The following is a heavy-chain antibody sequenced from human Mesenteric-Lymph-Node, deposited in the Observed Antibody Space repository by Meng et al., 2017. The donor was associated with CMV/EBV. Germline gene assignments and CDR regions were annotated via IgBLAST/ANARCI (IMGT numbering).Heavy chain of an antibody. CDR2: VKPDGSEK. V-gene: IGHV3-7*01. Sequence: GESLKISCAASGFTFSTYWMTWVRQAPGKGLEWVANVKPDGSEKYYVDSVKGRFTISRDNAKNSLYLQMNSLRAEDTAVYYCASKRGMGYWGQGTLVTVSS. J-gene: IGHJ4*02. CDR1: GFTFSTYW. D-gene: IGHD2-8*01. CDR3: ASKRGMGY.